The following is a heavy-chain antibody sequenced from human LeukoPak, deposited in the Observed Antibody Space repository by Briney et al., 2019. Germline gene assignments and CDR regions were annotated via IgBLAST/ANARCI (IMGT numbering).Heavy chain of an antibody. Sequence: SCKASGGTFSSYAMHWVRQAPGKGLEWVAVISYDGSNKYYADSVKGRFTISRDNSKNTLYLQMNSLRAEDTAVYYCARAYLPNIVVVPAAIAYWGQGTLVTVSS. V-gene: IGHV3-30-3*01. D-gene: IGHD2-2*01. CDR1: GGTFSSYA. J-gene: IGHJ4*02. CDR3: ARAYLPNIVVVPAAIAY. CDR2: ISYDGSNK.